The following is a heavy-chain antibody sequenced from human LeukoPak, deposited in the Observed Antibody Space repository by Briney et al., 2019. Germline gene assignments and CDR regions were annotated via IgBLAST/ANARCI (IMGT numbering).Heavy chain of an antibody. CDR3: ARGGKATVVTM. J-gene: IGHJ4*02. CDR1: GGSINSYY. V-gene: IGHV4-4*07. D-gene: IGHD4-23*01. Sequence: SETLSLTCTVSGGSINSYYWSWIRQPAGKGLEWIGRIYSSGSTNYNPSLKSRVTMSVDTSKNQFSLKLTSVTAADTAVYYCARGGKATVVTMWGQGILVTVSS. CDR2: IYSSGST.